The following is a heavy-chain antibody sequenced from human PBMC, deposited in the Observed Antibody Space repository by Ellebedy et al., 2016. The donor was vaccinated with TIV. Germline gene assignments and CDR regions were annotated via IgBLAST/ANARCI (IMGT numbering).Heavy chain of an antibody. V-gene: IGHV3-23*01. Sequence: GESLKISCVASGLAFSNSPMNWVRQAQGKGPEWVSAISSTGGLTYYIDSVKGRLTISRDNSKNTVYLQMNSLRVEDTGIYYCAKAGTWSSGWDDAFDVWGQGTMVTVSS. CDR2: ISSTGGLT. CDR3: AKAGTWSSGWDDAFDV. D-gene: IGHD6-19*01. CDR1: GLAFSNSP. J-gene: IGHJ3*01.